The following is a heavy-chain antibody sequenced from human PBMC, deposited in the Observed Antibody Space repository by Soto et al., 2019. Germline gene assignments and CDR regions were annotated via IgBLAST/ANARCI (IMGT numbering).Heavy chain of an antibody. J-gene: IGHJ6*02. CDR1: GFTFSSYS. CDR2: ISSSSSTI. D-gene: IGHD6-6*01. Sequence: GGSLKLSCAASGFTFSSYSMNWVRRAPGKGLEWVSYISSSSSTIYYADSVKGRFTISRDNAKNSLYLQMNSLRDEDTAVYYCARPRIAARPGYYYYGMDVWGQGTTVTVSS. V-gene: IGHV3-48*02. CDR3: ARPRIAARPGYYYYGMDV.